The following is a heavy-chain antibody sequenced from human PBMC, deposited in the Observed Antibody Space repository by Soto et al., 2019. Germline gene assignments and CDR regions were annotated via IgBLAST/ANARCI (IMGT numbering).Heavy chain of an antibody. CDR2: ISGSGGST. D-gene: IGHD3-22*01. J-gene: IGHJ4*02. V-gene: IGHV3-23*01. Sequence: EVQLLESGGGLVQPGGSLRLSCAASGFTFSSYAMSWVRQAPGKGLEWVSAISGSGGSTYYADSVKGRFTISRDNSKNTLYLQMNSLRAEDTAVYYCAKDSKHKIVVVITTTRADYFDYWGQGTLVTVSS. CDR1: GFTFSSYA. CDR3: AKDSKHKIVVVITTTRADYFDY.